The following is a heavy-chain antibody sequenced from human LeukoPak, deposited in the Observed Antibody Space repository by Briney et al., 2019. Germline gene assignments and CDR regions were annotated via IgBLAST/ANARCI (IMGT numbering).Heavy chain of an antibody. D-gene: IGHD3-9*01. CDR3: ARASYFDWLPPTNAFDI. CDR1: GFTFSSYG. J-gene: IGHJ3*02. Sequence: GGSLRLSCAASGFTFSSYGMHWVRQAPGKGLEWVAVIWYDGSNKYYADSVKDRFTISRDNSKNTLYLQMNSLRAEDTAVYYCARASYFDWLPPTNAFDIWGQGTMVTVSS. V-gene: IGHV3-33*01. CDR2: IWYDGSNK.